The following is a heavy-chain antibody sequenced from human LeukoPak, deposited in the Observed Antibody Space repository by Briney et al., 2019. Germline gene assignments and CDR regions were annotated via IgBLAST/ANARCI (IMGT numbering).Heavy chain of an antibody. J-gene: IGHJ4*02. CDR2: IYYSGST. CDR3: ASYSYYYDSSGYFDY. D-gene: IGHD3-22*01. V-gene: IGHV4-59*01. CDR1: GGSISSYY. Sequence: PSETLSLTCTVSGGSISSYYWSWIRQPPGKGLEWIGYIYYSGSTNYNPSLKSQVTRSVDTSKNQFSLKLSSVTAADTAVYYCASYSYYYDSSGYFDYWGQGTLVTVSS.